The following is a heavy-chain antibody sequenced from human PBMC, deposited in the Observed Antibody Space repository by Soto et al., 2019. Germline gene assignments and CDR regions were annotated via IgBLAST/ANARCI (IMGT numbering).Heavy chain of an antibody. CDR1: GVSISSSY. J-gene: IGHJ6*03. CDR2: IYNIGST. Sequence: QVQLQESGPGLVKPSETLSLTCTVSGVSISSSYWSWIRQPPGKGLEWIGYIYNIGSTNYTPSLKTRVTISVDTSKNQVSLGLSSVTAADTAVYYCARDRAFSSGRSCYSPPDYSYYMDVWGKGTTVTVS. V-gene: IGHV4-59*01. CDR3: ARDRAFSSGRSCYSPPDYSYYMDV. D-gene: IGHD2-15*01.